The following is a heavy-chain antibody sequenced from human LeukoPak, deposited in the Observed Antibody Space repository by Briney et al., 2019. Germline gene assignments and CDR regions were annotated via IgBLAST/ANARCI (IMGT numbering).Heavy chain of an antibody. D-gene: IGHD4-17*01. CDR2: ISPNSGGT. Sequence: ASVKVSCKASGYTFTGYYMHWVRQAPGQGLEWMGWISPNSGGTNYAQKFQGRVTMTRDTSISTAYMELSRLRSDDTAVYYCARERKNGDFVDYWGQGTLVTVSS. CDR3: ARERKNGDFVDY. J-gene: IGHJ4*02. V-gene: IGHV1-2*02. CDR1: GYTFTGYY.